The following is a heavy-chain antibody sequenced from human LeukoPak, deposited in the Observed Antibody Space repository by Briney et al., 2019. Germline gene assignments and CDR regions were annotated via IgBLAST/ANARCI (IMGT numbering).Heavy chain of an antibody. CDR3: ARDHYYDKAFDI. CDR2: ISSSGSTI. J-gene: IGHJ3*02. Sequence: AGGSLRLSCAASGFTFSSYEMNWVRQAPGKGLEWVSYISSSGSTIYYADSVKGRFTISRDNAKNSLYLQMNSLGAEDTAVYYCARDHYYDKAFDIWGQGTMVTVSS. V-gene: IGHV3-48*03. D-gene: IGHD3-22*01. CDR1: GFTFSSYE.